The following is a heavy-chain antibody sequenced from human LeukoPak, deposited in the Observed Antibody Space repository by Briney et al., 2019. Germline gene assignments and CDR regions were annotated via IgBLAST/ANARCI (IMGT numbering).Heavy chain of an antibody. D-gene: IGHD3-3*01. CDR2: ISGSGGST. CDR3: AKGGQNYDFWRFDY. Sequence: GGSLRLSCEASGFTFSTYSTNWVRQAPGKGLEWVSSISGSGGSTYYADSVKGRFSISRDNSKNTLDLQMTGLRAEDTALYYCAKGGQNYDFWRFDYWGQGTLVTVSS. V-gene: IGHV3-23*01. J-gene: IGHJ4*02. CDR1: GFTFSTYS.